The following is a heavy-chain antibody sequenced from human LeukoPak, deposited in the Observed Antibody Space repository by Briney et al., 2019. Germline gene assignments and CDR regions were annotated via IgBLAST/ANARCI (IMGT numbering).Heavy chain of an antibody. CDR1: GYTFTDYY. CDR2: TNPNSGGT. Sequence: ASVKVSCKASGYTFTDYYMYWVRQAPGQGLEWVGWTNPNSGGTSYAQKFQGRVTMTRVTSISTAYMELNRLRSDDTAVYYCASAYSGNDLSQLDYWGQGTLVTVSS. J-gene: IGHJ4*02. CDR3: ASAYSGNDLSQLDY. V-gene: IGHV1-2*02. D-gene: IGHD5-12*01.